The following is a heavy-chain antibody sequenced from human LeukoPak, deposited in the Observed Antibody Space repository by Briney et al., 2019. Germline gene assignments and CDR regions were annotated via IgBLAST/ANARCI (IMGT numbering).Heavy chain of an antibody. V-gene: IGHV4-59*01. CDR1: GGSISSYY. Sequence: SETLSLTCTVSGGSISSYYWSWIRQPPGKGLEWIGYISYSGSTNFNPSLKSRVTISVDTSKNQFSLRLSSVTAADTAVYYCAREGTAGTNLNWFDPWGQGTLVTVSS. CDR2: ISYSGST. J-gene: IGHJ5*02. CDR3: AREGTAGTNLNWFDP. D-gene: IGHD1-1*01.